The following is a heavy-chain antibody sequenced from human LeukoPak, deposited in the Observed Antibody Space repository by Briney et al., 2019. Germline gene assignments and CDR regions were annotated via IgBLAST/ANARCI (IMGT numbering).Heavy chain of an antibody. J-gene: IGHJ4*02. CDR2: INPNSGGT. Sequence: ASVKVSCKASGYTFTGYYMHWVRQAPGQGLEWMGWINPNSGGTNYAQKFQGRVTMTRDTSISTAYMELSRLRSDDTAVYYCAREGELYCGGHCYFDYWGQGTLVTVSS. CDR1: GYTFTGYY. D-gene: IGHD2-21*02. CDR3: AREGELYCGGHCYFDY. V-gene: IGHV1-2*02.